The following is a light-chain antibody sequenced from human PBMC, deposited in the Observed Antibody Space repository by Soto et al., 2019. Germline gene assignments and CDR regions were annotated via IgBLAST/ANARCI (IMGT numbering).Light chain of an antibody. CDR3: QQYDRSPLWT. CDR1: QSVSSSF. Sequence: EIVLTQSPGTLSLSPGERATLSCRASQSVSSSFLAWYQQKPGQAPRLLIYGASSRASGIPDRFSGSGSGTDFTLTISRLEPEDFAVYYCQQYDRSPLWTFGQGTKVEIK. J-gene: IGKJ1*01. CDR2: GAS. V-gene: IGKV3-20*01.